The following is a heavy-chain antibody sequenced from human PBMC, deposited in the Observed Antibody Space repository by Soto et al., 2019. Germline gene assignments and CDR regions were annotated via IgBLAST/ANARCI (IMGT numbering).Heavy chain of an antibody. V-gene: IGHV1-69*06. J-gene: IGHJ6*02. CDR2: IIPIFGTA. Sequence: QVQLVQSGAEVKKPGSSVKVSCKASGGTFSSYAISWVRQAPGQGLEWMGGIIPIFGTANYAQKFQGRVTITADKSTSTAYMELCSLRSEDTAVYYCASTTVCSGGSCYRYYGMDVWAQGATVTVSS. D-gene: IGHD2-15*01. CDR1: GGTFSSYA. CDR3: ASTTVCSGGSCYRYYGMDV.